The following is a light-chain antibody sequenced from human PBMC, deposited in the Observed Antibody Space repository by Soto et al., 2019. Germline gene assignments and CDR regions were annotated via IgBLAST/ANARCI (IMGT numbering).Light chain of an antibody. CDR2: SND. V-gene: IGLV1-44*01. Sequence: QSVLTQPPSASGTPGQRVTMSCSGSSSNIGSHTVSWFQHLPGTAPKLLIYSNDQRPSGVPDRFSGSKSGTSASLAISGLQSEDEADYYCAAWEASLNGWVFGGGTKLTVL. J-gene: IGLJ3*02. CDR1: SSNIGSHT. CDR3: AAWEASLNGWV.